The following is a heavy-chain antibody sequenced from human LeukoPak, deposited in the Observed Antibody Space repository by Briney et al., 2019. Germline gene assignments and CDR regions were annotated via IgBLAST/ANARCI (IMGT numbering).Heavy chain of an antibody. J-gene: IGHJ4*02. D-gene: IGHD6-19*01. CDR1: GFRFDDHG. V-gene: IGHV3-20*04. CDR2: INWNGGST. CDR3: AGGDRNGWYFDY. Sequence: GGSLRLSCAASGFRFDDHGMSWVRQSPGKGLEWVSGINWNGGSTGYGDSVKGRFTISRDNAKNSLYLQMNSLRAEDTALYYCAGGDRNGWYFDYWGQGILVTVSS.